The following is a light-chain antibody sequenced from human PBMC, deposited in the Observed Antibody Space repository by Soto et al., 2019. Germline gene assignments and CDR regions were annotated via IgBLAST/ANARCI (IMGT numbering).Light chain of an antibody. J-gene: IGLJ1*01. V-gene: IGLV2-14*01. CDR3: SSYTSSSPPYV. CDR2: DVS. CDR1: SSDVGGYNY. Sequence: QSVLTQPASVSGSPGQSITISCTGTSSDVGGYNYVSWYQQHPGKAPKLMIYDVSNRPSGVSNRFSGFKSGNTASLTISGLQAEDEADYYCSSYTSSSPPYVFGTGTKVTVL.